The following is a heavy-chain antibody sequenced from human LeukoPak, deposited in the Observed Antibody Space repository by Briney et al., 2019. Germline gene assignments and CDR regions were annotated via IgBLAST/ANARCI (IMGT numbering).Heavy chain of an antibody. V-gene: IGHV4-4*02. Sequence: PSETLSLTCAVSGGSISSNNWWSWVRQPPGKGLEWIGEIYHSGSANYNPSLKSRVTISVDTSKNQFSLKLSSVTAADTAVYYCATYYYDSSGYYGAFDIWGQGTMVTVSS. CDR3: ATYYYDSSGYYGAFDI. CDR2: IYHSGSA. CDR1: GGSISSNNW. J-gene: IGHJ3*02. D-gene: IGHD3-22*01.